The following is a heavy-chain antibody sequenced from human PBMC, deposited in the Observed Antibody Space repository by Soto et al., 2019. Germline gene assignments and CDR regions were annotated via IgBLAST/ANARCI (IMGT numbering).Heavy chain of an antibody. CDR3: ARGKQYDSSGYYYGYYYYGMDV. CDR1: GFTFDDYT. CDR2: ISSSSSYI. V-gene: IGHV3-21*01. D-gene: IGHD3-22*01. J-gene: IGHJ6*02. Sequence: EVQLVESGGVVVQPGGSLRLSCAASGFTFDDYTMHWVRQAPGKGLEWVSSISSSSSYIYYADSVKGRFTISRDNAKNSLYLQMNSLRAEDTAVYYCARGKQYDSSGYYYGYYYYGMDVWGQGTTVTVSS.